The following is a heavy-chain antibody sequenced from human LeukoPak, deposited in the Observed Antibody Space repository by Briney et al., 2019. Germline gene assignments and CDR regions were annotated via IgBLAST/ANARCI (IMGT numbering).Heavy chain of an antibody. CDR3: ARGVSYYEFWSGYF. D-gene: IGHD3-3*01. Sequence: GGSLRLSCGVSGFSFSSHGIHWVRQTPGKGLEWVAMISHDGRLKYYGDAVKGRFTISRDDSKNTVHLQMNSLRAEDTAVYYCARGVSYYEFWSGYFWGQGTLVTVSS. J-gene: IGHJ4*02. V-gene: IGHV3-30*03. CDR2: ISHDGRLK. CDR1: GFSFSSHG.